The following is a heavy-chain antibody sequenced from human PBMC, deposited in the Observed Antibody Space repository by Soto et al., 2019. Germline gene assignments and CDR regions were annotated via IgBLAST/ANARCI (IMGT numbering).Heavy chain of an antibody. CDR3: ARDLSCDY. Sequence: PSETLSLTCTVSGGSISGYYWSWIRQPPGKGLEWIGYIYYSGSTNYNPSLKSRVTISVDTSKNQFSLKLNSVTAADTAVYFCARDLSCDYWGQGTLVTVS. J-gene: IGHJ4*02. V-gene: IGHV4-59*01. CDR2: IYYSGST. CDR1: GGSISGYY.